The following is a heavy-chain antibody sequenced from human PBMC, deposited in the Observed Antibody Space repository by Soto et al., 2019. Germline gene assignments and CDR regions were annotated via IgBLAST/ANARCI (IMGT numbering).Heavy chain of an antibody. J-gene: IGHJ4*02. D-gene: IGHD3-10*01. CDR2: TRNKANSYTT. V-gene: IGHV3-72*01. CDR3: VSVSGRYYYDY. Sequence: WGSLLVSCAAPGFTFSDHYMYRVGQAPGKGLEWVGRTRNKANSYTTEYAASVKGRFTISRDDSKNSLYLQMNSLKTEDTAMYYCVSVSGRYYYDYWGQGTMVTVSS. CDR1: GFTFSDHY.